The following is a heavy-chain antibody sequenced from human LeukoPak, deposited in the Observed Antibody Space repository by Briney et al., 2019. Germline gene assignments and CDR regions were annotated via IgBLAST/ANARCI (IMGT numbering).Heavy chain of an antibody. D-gene: IGHD3-22*01. Sequence: SETLSLTCTVSGGSISSYYWSWIRQPPGRGLEWIGYIYYSGSTNYNPSLKSRVTISVDTSKNQFSLKLSSVTAADTAVYYCASNYYDSSGYDYWGQGTLVTVSS. CDR1: GGSISSYY. CDR2: IYYSGST. V-gene: IGHV4-59*12. J-gene: IGHJ4*02. CDR3: ASNYYDSSGYDY.